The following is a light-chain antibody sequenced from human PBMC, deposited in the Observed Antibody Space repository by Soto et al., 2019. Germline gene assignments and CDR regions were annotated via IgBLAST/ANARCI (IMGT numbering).Light chain of an antibody. Sequence: QAVLTQPPSASGTPGQRVTISCSGSSSNIGKNTANWYQQLPGMAPKLLIYSNNQRPSGVPDRFSGSKSGTSASLAISGLQSADEADYYCAAWDDSLNGPVFGGGTKLTVL. CDR2: SNN. V-gene: IGLV1-44*01. CDR1: SSNIGKNT. CDR3: AAWDDSLNGPV. J-gene: IGLJ3*02.